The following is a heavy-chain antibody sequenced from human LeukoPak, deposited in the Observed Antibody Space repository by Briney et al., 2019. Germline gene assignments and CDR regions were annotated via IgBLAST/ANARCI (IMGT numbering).Heavy chain of an antibody. V-gene: IGHV1-3*01. CDR2: INAGNGNT. CDR1: GYTFTSYA. Sequence: ASVKVSCKASGYTFTSYAMHWVRQAPGQRLEWMGWINAGNGNTKYSQEFQGRVTITRDTSASTAYMELSRLRSDDTAVYYCASYGSGSHFGDVWGKGTTVTVSS. CDR3: ASYGSGSHFGDV. D-gene: IGHD3-10*01. J-gene: IGHJ6*04.